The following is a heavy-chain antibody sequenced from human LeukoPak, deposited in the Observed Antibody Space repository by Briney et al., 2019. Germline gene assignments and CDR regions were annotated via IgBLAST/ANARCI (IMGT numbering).Heavy chain of an antibody. CDR2: ISWNSGSI. CDR3: ARGSRFLERLFEY. Sequence: GGSLRLSCAASGFTFDDYAMHWVRQAPGKGLEWASGISWNSGSIGYADSVKGRFTISRDNAENSLYLQMNSLRAEDMALYYCARGSRFLERLFEYWGQGTVVTVSS. V-gene: IGHV3-9*03. CDR1: GFTFDDYA. D-gene: IGHD3-3*01. J-gene: IGHJ4*02.